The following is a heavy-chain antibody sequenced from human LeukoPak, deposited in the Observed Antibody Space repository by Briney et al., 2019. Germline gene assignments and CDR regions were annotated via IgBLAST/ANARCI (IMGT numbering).Heavy chain of an antibody. V-gene: IGHV3-30*02. CDR1: GFTFSSYG. D-gene: IGHD6-13*01. CDR2: IRYDGSNK. Sequence: GGSLRLSCAASGFTFSSYGMHWVRQTPGKGLEWVAFIRYDGSNKYYADSVKGRFTISRDNSKNTLYLQMNRLRDEDTAVYYCAKDGIAAAGTGYFDYWGQGTLVTVSS. CDR3: AKDGIAAAGTGYFDY. J-gene: IGHJ4*02.